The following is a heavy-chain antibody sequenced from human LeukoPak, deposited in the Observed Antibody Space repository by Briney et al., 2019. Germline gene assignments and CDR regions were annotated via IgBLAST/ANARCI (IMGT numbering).Heavy chain of an antibody. Sequence: GGSLRLSCAASGFTFSSYWMHWVRQAPGKGLVWVSRISTDGSSASYADSVKGRFTISRDNTKNTLFLQMHSLRAEDTAVYYCARFSTTRDFYNYYYMDVWGKGTTVTVSS. CDR2: ISTDGSSA. CDR1: GFTFSSYW. V-gene: IGHV3-74*01. J-gene: IGHJ6*03. CDR3: ARFSTTRDFYNYYYMDV. D-gene: IGHD2/OR15-2a*01.